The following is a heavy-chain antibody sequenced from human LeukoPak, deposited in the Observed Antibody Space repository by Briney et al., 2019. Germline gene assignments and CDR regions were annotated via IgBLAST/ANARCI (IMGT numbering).Heavy chain of an antibody. CDR2: ISNSRRTI. CDR3: ARDTSSLYSGDWYWFDP. CDR1: GFTFSSYS. J-gene: IGHJ5*02. V-gene: IGHV3-48*04. D-gene: IGHD6-19*01. Sequence: GGSLRHFRAASGFTFSSYSMHWVRQAPGKAREWWSYISNSRRTIYYADSVEGLFTISRDNDKNSLYLQLNSQRAEDTAVYFCARDTSSLYSGDWYWFDPWGQGTLVTVSS.